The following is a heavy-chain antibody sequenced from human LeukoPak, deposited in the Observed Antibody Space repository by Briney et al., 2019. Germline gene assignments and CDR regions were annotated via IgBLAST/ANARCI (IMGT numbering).Heavy chain of an antibody. CDR2: ISSSGSTN. V-gene: IGHV3-48*03. CDR3: ARDWVDTAMVMGRAFDI. D-gene: IGHD5-18*01. Sequence: QPGGSLRLSCAASGFTFSSYEMSWVRQAPGKGLEWVSYISSSGSTNYYADSVKGRFTISRDNAKNSLYLQMNSLRAEDTAVYYCARDWVDTAMVMGRAFDIWGQGTMVTVSS. J-gene: IGHJ3*02. CDR1: GFTFSSYE.